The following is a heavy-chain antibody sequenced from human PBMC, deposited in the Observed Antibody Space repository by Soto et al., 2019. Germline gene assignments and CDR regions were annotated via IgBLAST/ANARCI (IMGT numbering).Heavy chain of an antibody. Sequence: GGSLRLSCTASGFTFGDSAMSWFRQAPGQGLEWVGFIRSRPFGETTEYAASVKGRFTISRDNSQSIVYLQMNSLKTEDTAVYYCARDHSQLPNWGPGTLVTVSS. J-gene: IGHJ4*02. V-gene: IGHV3-49*03. CDR2: IRSRPFGETT. D-gene: IGHD5-18*01. CDR3: ARDHSQLPN. CDR1: GFTFGDSA.